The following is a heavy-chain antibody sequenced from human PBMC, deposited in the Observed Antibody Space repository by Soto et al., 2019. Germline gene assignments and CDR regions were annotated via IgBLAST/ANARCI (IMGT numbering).Heavy chain of an antibody. Sequence: GASVKVSCKASGDTFTTYAMLWGRQAPGQRREWMGWINTGNGNTDYSQKFQGRVTVARDTSASTAYMDVSSLNSEDAAVYYCVSAFGYYFDYWGQGTLVTVSS. V-gene: IGHV1-3*04. CDR2: INTGNGNT. CDR1: GDTFTTYA. D-gene: IGHD3-10*01. CDR3: VSAFGYYFDY. J-gene: IGHJ4*02.